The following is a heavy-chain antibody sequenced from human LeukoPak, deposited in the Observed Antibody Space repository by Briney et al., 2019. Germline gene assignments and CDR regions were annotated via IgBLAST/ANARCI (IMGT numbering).Heavy chain of an antibody. CDR2: MNPNSGNT. Sequence: ASVKVSCKASGYTFTSYDINWVRQATGQGLEWMGWMNPNSGNTGYAQKFQGRVTITRNTSISTAYMELSSLRSEDTAVYYCARGSTRGYYDFWSGSGYYYYYYMDVWGKGTTVTVSS. J-gene: IGHJ6*03. V-gene: IGHV1-8*01. CDR1: GYTFTSYD. CDR3: ARGSTRGYYDFWSGSGYYYYYYMDV. D-gene: IGHD3-3*01.